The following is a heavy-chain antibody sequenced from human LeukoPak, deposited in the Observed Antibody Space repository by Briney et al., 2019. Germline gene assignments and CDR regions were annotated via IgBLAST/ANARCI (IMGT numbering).Heavy chain of an antibody. CDR3: ARGNYYDSSTYYRAFDI. J-gene: IGHJ3*02. Sequence: PSETLSLTCTVSGGDISFYYWSWIRQPPGKGLEWIGYIYYSGSTNYNPSLKSRVTISVDTSKNQFSLKLSSVTAADTAVNYCARGNYYDSSTYYRAFDIWGQGTMVTVSS. CDR2: IYYSGST. D-gene: IGHD3-22*01. CDR1: GGDISFYY. V-gene: IGHV4-59*13.